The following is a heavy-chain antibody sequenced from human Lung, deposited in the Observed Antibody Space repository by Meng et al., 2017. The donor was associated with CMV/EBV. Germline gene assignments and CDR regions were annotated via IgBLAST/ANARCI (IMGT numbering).Heavy chain of an antibody. V-gene: IGHV1-69*05. D-gene: IGHD2-2*01. Sequence: SXXVSXXASGGTFSSYAISWVRQAPGQGLEWMGGIIPIFGTANYAQKFQGRVTITTDESTSTAYMELSSLRSEDTAVYYCARSPEFYQLLPGPYYYYGMDVXGQGXTVTVSS. CDR2: IIPIFGTA. CDR1: GGTFSSYA. CDR3: ARSPEFYQLLPGPYYYYGMDV. J-gene: IGHJ6*02.